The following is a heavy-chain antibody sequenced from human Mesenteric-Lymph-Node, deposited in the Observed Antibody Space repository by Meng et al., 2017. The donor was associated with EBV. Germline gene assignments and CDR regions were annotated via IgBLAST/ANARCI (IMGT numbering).Heavy chain of an antibody. Sequence: QVHLEQSGADGKKPGSSVKVACKAAGGTLSSYAISWVRQAPGQGLEWMGGIIPIFGTANYAQKFQGRVTITADESTSTAYMELSSLRSEDTAVYYCARQYSGYDIFDYWGQGTLVTVSS. CDR2: IIPIFGTA. J-gene: IGHJ4*02. CDR1: GGTLSSYA. CDR3: ARQYSGYDIFDY. D-gene: IGHD5-12*01. V-gene: IGHV1-69*01.